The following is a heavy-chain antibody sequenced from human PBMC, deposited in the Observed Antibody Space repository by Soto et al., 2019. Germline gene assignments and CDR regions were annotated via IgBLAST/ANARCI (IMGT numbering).Heavy chain of an antibody. J-gene: IGHJ3*02. CDR2: ISSSSRYI. CDR3: ARGRTIFGVVIMEDAFDI. CDR1: GFTFSSYS. V-gene: IGHV3-21*01. D-gene: IGHD3-3*01. Sequence: GGSLRLSCAASGFTFSSYSMNWVRQAPGNGLEWVSSISSSSRYIYYADSVKGRFTISRDNAKNSLYLQMNSLRAEDTAVYYCARGRTIFGVVIMEDAFDIWGQGTMVTVSS.